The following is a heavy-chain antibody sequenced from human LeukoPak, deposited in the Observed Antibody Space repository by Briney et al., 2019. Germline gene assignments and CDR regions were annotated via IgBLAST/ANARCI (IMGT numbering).Heavy chain of an antibody. Sequence: ASVKVSCTASGYTFTSFGINWVRQAPGQGLEWMGWLRPYNGNTKYEQKFQGRVTMTTDTSTGTAYMELRSLTSDDAAVYFCARDYWPDKRSSYAFDIWGQGTTVTVSS. D-gene: IGHD3-3*01. CDR1: GYTFTSFG. CDR2: LRPYNGNT. V-gene: IGHV1-18*01. J-gene: IGHJ3*02. CDR3: ARDYWPDKRSSYAFDI.